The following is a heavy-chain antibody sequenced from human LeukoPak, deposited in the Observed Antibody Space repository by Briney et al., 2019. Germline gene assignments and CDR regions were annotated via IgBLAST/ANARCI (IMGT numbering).Heavy chain of an antibody. V-gene: IGHV4-59*11. Sequence: SETLSLTCTVSGGSISSHYWSWIRQPPGKGLEWIGYIYYSGRTNYNPSLKSRVTISVDTSKNQFSLKLSSVTAADTAVYYCARVLGDSSSWYTYYYMDVWGKGTTVTVSS. CDR2: IYYSGRT. CDR1: GGSISSHY. J-gene: IGHJ6*03. CDR3: ARVLGDSSSWYTYYYMDV. D-gene: IGHD6-13*01.